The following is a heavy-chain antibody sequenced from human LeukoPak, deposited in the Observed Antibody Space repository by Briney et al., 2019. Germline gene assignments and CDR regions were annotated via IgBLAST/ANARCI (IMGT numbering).Heavy chain of an antibody. Sequence: GGSLRLSCAASGFTFSSYSMNWVRQAPGKGLEWVSSISSSSSYIYYADSVKGRFTISRDNAKNSLYLQMNSLRAEDTAVYYCVRDLVGAAFFDYWGQGTLVTVSS. CDR2: ISSSSSYI. V-gene: IGHV3-21*01. J-gene: IGHJ4*02. D-gene: IGHD1-26*01. CDR3: VRDLVGAAFFDY. CDR1: GFTFSSYS.